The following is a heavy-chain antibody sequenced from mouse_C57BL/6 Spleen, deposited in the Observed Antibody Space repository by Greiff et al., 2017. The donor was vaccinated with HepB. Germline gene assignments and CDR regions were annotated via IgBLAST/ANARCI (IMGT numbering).Heavy chain of an antibody. CDR1: GFTFSDAW. J-gene: IGHJ3*01. V-gene: IGHV6-6*01. Sequence: EVMLVESGGGLVQPGGSMKLSCAASGFTFSDAWMDWVRQSPEKGLEWVAEIRNKANNHATYYAESVKGRFTISRDDSKSSVYLQMNSLRAEDTGIYYCTSPNYSNYGFAYWGQGTLVTVSA. CDR2: IRNKANNHAT. D-gene: IGHD2-5*01. CDR3: TSPNYSNYGFAY.